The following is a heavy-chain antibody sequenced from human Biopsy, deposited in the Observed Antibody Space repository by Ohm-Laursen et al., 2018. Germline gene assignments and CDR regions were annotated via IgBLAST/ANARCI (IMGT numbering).Heavy chain of an antibody. CDR2: INPSGGST. CDR1: GYTFTSYY. J-gene: IGHJ6*02. V-gene: IGHV1-46*01. D-gene: IGHD2/OR15-2a*01. CDR3: ARDWNSGWRLPGMANYYYNGMDV. Sequence: ASVKVSCKVSGYTFTSYYMHWVRQAPGQGLEWMGIINPSGGSTSNTQKFQGRVTMTRDASTSTVYMELSSLRSEDTAVYYCARDWNSGWRLPGMANYYYNGMDVWGQGTTVTVS.